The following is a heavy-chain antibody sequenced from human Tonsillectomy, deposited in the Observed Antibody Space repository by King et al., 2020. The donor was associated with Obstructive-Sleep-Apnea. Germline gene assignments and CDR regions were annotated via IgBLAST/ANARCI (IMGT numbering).Heavy chain of an antibody. J-gene: IGHJ4*02. CDR1: GFTFSTYG. CDR3: ARDGISGTDY. D-gene: IGHD1-14*01. Sequence: VQLVESGGGVVQPGGSLRLSCAASGFTFSTYGLHWVRQAPGKGLEWVAFIWSDGSNTHYADSVKGRFTISRDTSKKTLYLQISSLRAEDTALYYCARDGISGTDYWGQGVLVTVSS. V-gene: IGHV3-33*01. CDR2: IWSDGSNT.